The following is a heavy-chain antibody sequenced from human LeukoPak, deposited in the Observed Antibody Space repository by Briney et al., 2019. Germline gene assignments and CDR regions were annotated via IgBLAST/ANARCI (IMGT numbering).Heavy chain of an antibody. V-gene: IGHV4-31*03. J-gene: IGHJ3*02. CDR1: GGSISSGGYY. Sequence: PSQTLSLTCTVSGGSISSGGYYWSWIRQHPGKGLEWIGFIYYSGSTYYNPSLKSRVSMSVDTSKNQFSLKLTSVTAADTAVYYCAREDYGDGDAFDIWGQGTMVTVSS. CDR3: AREDYGDGDAFDI. CDR2: IYYSGST. D-gene: IGHD4-17*01.